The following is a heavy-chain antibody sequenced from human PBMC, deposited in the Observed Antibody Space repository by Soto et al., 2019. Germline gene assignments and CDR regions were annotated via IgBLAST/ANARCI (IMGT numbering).Heavy chain of an antibody. Sequence: GGSLRLSCAASGSTFSSYAMSWVRQAPGKGLEWVSAISGSGGSTYYADSVKGRFTISRDNSKNTLYLQMNSLRAEDTAVYYCAKDNYYGSGSYYLLFDYWGQGTLVTVSS. CDR3: AKDNYYGSGSYYLLFDY. J-gene: IGHJ4*02. V-gene: IGHV3-23*01. D-gene: IGHD3-10*01. CDR2: ISGSGGST. CDR1: GSTFSSYA.